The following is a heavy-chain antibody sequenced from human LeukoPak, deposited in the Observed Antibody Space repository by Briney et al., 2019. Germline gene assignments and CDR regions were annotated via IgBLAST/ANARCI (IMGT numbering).Heavy chain of an antibody. Sequence: SETLSLTCAVYGGSFSGYYWTWIRQPPGKGLEWIGEIHYSGSATYNPSLKSRVTISVDTSKNQFSLKLSSVTAADTAVYYCARGRAGYYYMDVWGKGTTVTVSS. CDR3: ARGRAGYYYMDV. CDR2: IHYSGSA. D-gene: IGHD3-10*01. J-gene: IGHJ6*03. V-gene: IGHV4-34*01. CDR1: GGSFSGYY.